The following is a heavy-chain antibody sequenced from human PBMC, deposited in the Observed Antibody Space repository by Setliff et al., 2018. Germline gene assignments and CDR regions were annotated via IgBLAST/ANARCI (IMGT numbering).Heavy chain of an antibody. D-gene: IGHD2-15*01. CDR1: GFTFSRYA. CDR3: ARDEVNCSGSKCYSGFDS. Sequence: GGSLRLSCAASGFTFSRYAMNWVRQAPGKGLEWVSYIISNSLTIHYADSVRGRFTVSRDNARNSLYLQMNNLRAEDTAVYYCARDEVNCSGSKCYSGFDSWGQGTLVTVSS. V-gene: IGHV3-48*01. CDR2: IISNSLTI. J-gene: IGHJ4*02.